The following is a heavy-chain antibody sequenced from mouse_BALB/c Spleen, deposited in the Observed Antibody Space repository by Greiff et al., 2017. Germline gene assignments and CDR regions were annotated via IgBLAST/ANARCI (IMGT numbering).Heavy chain of an antibody. D-gene: IGHD1-2*01. Sequence: DVMLVESGGGLVKPGGSLKLSCAASGFTFSSYAMSWVRQSPEKRLEWVAEISSGGSYTYYPDSVKGRFTISRDNARNILYLQMSSLRSEDTAMYYCARPITTAYWGQGTSVTVSS. V-gene: IGHV5-9-4*01. CDR2: ISSGGSYT. CDR1: GFTFSSYA. J-gene: IGHJ4*01. CDR3: ARPITTAY.